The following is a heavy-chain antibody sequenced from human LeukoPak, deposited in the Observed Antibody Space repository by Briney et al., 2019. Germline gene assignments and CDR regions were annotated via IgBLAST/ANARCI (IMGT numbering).Heavy chain of an antibody. CDR2: INTAGSTT. Sequence: GSLSLSFPAYGFTFSSHWMHWVRQAPGKGLVWVSRINTAGSTTRYADSVNGRFTISRHNAKNTLYVQMNSLRAEDTAVYYCARGGYDPYFFDFWGE. V-gene: IGHV3-74*01. J-gene: IGHJ4*02. D-gene: IGHD5-12*01. CDR1: GFTFSSHW. CDR3: ARGGYDPYFFDF.